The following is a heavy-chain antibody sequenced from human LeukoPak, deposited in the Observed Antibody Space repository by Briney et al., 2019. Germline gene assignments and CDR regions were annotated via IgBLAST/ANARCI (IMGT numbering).Heavy chain of an antibody. CDR1: GYTFTSYD. D-gene: IGHD2-15*01. CDR3: ARGRRGWWSRIVEYYFDY. V-gene: IGHV1-8*03. J-gene: IGHJ4*02. Sequence: ASVKVSCKASGYTFTSYDINWVRQATGQGLEWMGWMNPNSGNTGYAQKFQGRVTITRNTSISTAYMELSSLRSEDTAVYYCARGRRGWWSRIVEYYFDYWGQGTLVTVSS. CDR2: MNPNSGNT.